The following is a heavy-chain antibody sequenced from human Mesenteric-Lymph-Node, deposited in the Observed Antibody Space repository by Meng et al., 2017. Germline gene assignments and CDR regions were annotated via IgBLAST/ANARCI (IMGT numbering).Heavy chain of an antibody. D-gene: IGHD3-22*01. CDR1: GFTFSSYA. CDR2: ISYDGSNK. Sequence: GESLKISCAASGFTFSSYAMHWVRQAPGKGLEWVAVISYDGSNKYYADSVKGRFTISRDNSKNTLYLQMNSLRAEDTAVYYCARVPYDSSGFYWGQGTLVTVSS. J-gene: IGHJ4*02. CDR3: ARVPYDSSGFY. V-gene: IGHV3-30*01.